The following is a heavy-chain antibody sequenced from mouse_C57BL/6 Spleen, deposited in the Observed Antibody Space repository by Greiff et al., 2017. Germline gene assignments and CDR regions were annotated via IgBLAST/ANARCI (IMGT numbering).Heavy chain of an antibody. CDR1: GYTFTDYE. CDR3: SRTPYFDY. V-gene: IGHV1-15*01. CDR2: IDPETGGT. J-gene: IGHJ2*01. Sequence: QVTLKECGAELVRPGASVTLSCKASGYTFTDYEMHWVKQTPVHGLEWIGAIDPETGGTAYNQKFKGKAILTADKSSSTAYMELRSLTSEDSAVCYCSRTPYFDYWGQGTTLTVSS.